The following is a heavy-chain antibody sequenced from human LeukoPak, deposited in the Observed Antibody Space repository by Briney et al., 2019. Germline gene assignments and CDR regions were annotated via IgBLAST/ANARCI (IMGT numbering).Heavy chain of an antibody. J-gene: IGHJ4*02. V-gene: IGHV1-2*04. Sequence: GASVKVSCKASGYTFTGYYMHWVRQAPGQGLEWMGWINPNSGGTNYAQKFQGWVTMTRNTSISTAYMELSRLRSDDTAGYYCAVGYCSGGSCYSLGYWGQGTLVTVSS. CDR2: INPNSGGT. CDR1: GYTFTGYY. CDR3: AVGYCSGGSCYSLGY. D-gene: IGHD2-15*01.